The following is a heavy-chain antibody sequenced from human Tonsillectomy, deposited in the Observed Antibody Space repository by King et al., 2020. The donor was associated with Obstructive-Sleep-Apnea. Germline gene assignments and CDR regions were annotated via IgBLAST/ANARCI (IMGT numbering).Heavy chain of an antibody. Sequence: VQLVQSGGGLVQPGRSLRLSCAASGFTLDDYAMHWVRPAPGEGLEWGSGISWDSGSISHADSVKGRFTISRDNAKNSLYLQMNSLRAEDTALYYCAKDISSDINPHDAFDIWGQGTMVTVSS. V-gene: IGHV3-9*01. CDR2: ISWDSGSI. D-gene: IGHD3-9*01. J-gene: IGHJ3*02. CDR3: AKDISSDINPHDAFDI. CDR1: GFTLDDYA.